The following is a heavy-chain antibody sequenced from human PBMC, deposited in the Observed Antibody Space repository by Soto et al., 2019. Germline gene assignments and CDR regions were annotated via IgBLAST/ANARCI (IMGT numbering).Heavy chain of an antibody. D-gene: IGHD2-15*01. Sequence: PVGSLRLSCAASGFTFSSYAMHWVRQAPGKGLEWVAVISYDGSNKYYADSVKGRFTISRDNSKNTLYLQMNSLRAEDTAVYYCARDGGTLEYWGQGTLVNVS. CDR2: ISYDGSNK. V-gene: IGHV3-30-3*01. CDR3: ARDGGTLEY. J-gene: IGHJ4*02. CDR1: GFTFSSYA.